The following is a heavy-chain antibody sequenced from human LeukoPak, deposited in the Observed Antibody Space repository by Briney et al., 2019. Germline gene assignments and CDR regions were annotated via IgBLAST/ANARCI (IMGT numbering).Heavy chain of an antibody. CDR2: MSWNGGSI. J-gene: IGHJ4*02. CDR3: ARDLRSGPARFDY. V-gene: IGHV3-9*01. CDR1: GFTFDDYA. Sequence: GGSLRLSCEASGFTFDDYAMHWVRQAPGKGLEWVSGMSWNGGSIGYADSVKGRFSISRDNAKNSLYLQMNSLRAEDTAVYYCARDLRSGPARFDYWGQGTLVTVSS. D-gene: IGHD3-3*01.